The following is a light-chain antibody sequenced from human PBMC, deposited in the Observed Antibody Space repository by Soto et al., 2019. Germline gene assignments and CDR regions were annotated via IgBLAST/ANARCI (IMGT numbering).Light chain of an antibody. V-gene: IGKV1-13*02. Sequence: AIQLTQSPSSLSASAGDRVTITCRASQGISSALARYQQKPGKAPKLLIYDASSLESGVPSRFSGSGSGTDFTLTISSLQPEDFATYYCQQFNSYLLTFGGGTKVELK. CDR2: DAS. CDR3: QQFNSYLLT. CDR1: QGISSA. J-gene: IGKJ4*01.